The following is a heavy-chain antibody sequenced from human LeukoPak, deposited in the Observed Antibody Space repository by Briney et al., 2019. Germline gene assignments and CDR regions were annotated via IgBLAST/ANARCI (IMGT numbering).Heavy chain of an antibody. V-gene: IGHV3-48*01. Sequence: GGSLRLSCAASGFTFSSYSMNWVRQAPGKGLEWVSYISPSSTIMYYADSVRGRFTISRDNAKNSLYLQMNSLRAEDTAVYYCARPEKSGYSPYVFDIWGRGAMVTVSS. CDR2: ISPSSTIM. D-gene: IGHD3-3*01. CDR3: ARPEKSGYSPYVFDI. CDR1: GFTFSSYS. J-gene: IGHJ3*02.